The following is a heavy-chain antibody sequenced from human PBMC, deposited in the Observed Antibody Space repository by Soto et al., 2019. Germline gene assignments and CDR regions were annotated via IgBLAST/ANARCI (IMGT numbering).Heavy chain of an antibody. CDR3: ARVDTLTAGVDY. V-gene: IGHV3-66*01. J-gene: IGHJ4*02. CDR1: GFTVSGMY. D-gene: IGHD6-13*01. CDR2: LYSDDST. Sequence: PGGSLRLSCVVSGFTVSGMYMSWARQAPGKGLEWVSLLYSDDSTYYADSVKGRLTISRDKSKNTLFPQMNSLTAEETAVYFWARVDTLTAGVDYWGQVTMVTLSS.